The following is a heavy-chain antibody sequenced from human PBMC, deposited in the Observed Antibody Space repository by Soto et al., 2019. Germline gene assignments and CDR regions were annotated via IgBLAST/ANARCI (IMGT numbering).Heavy chain of an antibody. CDR3: AKCCQGGHHGTTDY. Sequence: ASVKVSCKVSGHTLTELSMHWVRQAPGKGLEWMGGSDPEDHETIYAQKFQGRVTMTEDTSPDTAYMELSSLTSEDTAIYYCAKCCQGGHHGTTDYWGQGTLVTVSS. J-gene: IGHJ4*02. D-gene: IGHD1-1*01. CDR1: GHTLTELS. CDR2: SDPEDHET. V-gene: IGHV1-24*01.